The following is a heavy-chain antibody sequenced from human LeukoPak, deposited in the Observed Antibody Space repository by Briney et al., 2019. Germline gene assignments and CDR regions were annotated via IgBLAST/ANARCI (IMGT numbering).Heavy chain of an antibody. Sequence: GESLKISCKGSGYSFTSYWIGWVRQMPGKGLEWMGIIYPGGSDTRYSPSFQGQVTISADKSISTAYLQWSSLKASDTAIYYCATGYRSSWYYFDYWGQGTLVTVSS. D-gene: IGHD6-13*01. J-gene: IGHJ4*02. CDR2: IYPGGSDT. V-gene: IGHV5-51*01. CDR3: ATGYRSSWYYFDY. CDR1: GYSFTSYW.